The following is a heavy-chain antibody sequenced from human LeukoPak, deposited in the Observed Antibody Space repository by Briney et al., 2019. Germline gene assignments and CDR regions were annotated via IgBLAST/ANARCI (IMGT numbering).Heavy chain of an antibody. CDR3: ARERLGFRVDV. CDR2: INTSGNT. D-gene: IGHD3-10*01. CDR1: GDSISNYY. V-gene: IGHV4-4*07. J-gene: IGHJ6*04. Sequence: SETLSLTCTVSGDSISNYYRTWIRQSAGKGLQWIGRINTSGNTNYNPYLKSRVTMSLDTSKNQFSLNLGSVTAADTAVYYCARERLGFRVDVWGKGTTVTVSS.